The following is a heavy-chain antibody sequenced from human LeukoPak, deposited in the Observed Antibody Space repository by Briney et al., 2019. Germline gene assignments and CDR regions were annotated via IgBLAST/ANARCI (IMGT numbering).Heavy chain of an antibody. D-gene: IGHD4-17*01. CDR2: ISGSGGST. J-gene: IGHJ4*02. CDR1: GFTFSSYA. Sequence: GGSLRLSCAAFGFTFSSYAVSWVRQAPGKGLEWVSAISGSGGSTYYADSVKGRFTISRDNSKNTLYLQMNSLRAEDTAVYYCAKGSTGDYEYFFDYWGQGTLVTVSS. CDR3: AKGSTGDYEYFFDY. V-gene: IGHV3-23*01.